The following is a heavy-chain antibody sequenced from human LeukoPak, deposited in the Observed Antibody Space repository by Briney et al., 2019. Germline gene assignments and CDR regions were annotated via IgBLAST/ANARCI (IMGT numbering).Heavy chain of an antibody. Sequence: NAGGSLRLSCAASGFTFSSYSMNWVRQAPGKGLEWVSSISSSSSYIYYADSVKGRFTISRDNAKNSLYLQMNSLRAEDTAVYYCARGLREMATILPSFRAFDIWGQGTMVTVSS. V-gene: IGHV3-21*01. D-gene: IGHD5-24*01. J-gene: IGHJ3*02. CDR1: GFTFSSYS. CDR3: ARGLREMATILPSFRAFDI. CDR2: ISSSSSYI.